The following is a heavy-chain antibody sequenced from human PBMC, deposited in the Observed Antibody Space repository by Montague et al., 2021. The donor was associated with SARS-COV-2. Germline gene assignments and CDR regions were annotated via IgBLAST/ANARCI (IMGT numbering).Heavy chain of an antibody. J-gene: IGHJ4*02. Sequence: TLSLTCTVSGASIGRGEDFWSWVRQPPGKELEWIGRVRTSGRTYYNPSLESRVTISRDPAKNQFSLTLYSVTAADTAVYFCAIDSDYDGLDNWGQGTLVTVSS. CDR1: GASIGRGEDF. V-gene: IGHV4-61*02. CDR3: AIDSDYDGLDN. D-gene: IGHD5-12*01. CDR2: VRTSGRT.